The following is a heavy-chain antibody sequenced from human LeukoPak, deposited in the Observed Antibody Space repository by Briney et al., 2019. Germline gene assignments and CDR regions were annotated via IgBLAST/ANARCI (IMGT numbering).Heavy chain of an antibody. D-gene: IGHD6-13*01. J-gene: IGHJ4*02. CDR1: GDTFNTYT. CDR2: IFPMFDTA. V-gene: IGHV1-69*13. Sequence: ASVKVSCKASGDTFNTYTISWVRQAPGQGLEWMGGIFPMFDTANYAQKFQGRVTITADESTSTVYMELSSLRSEDTAVYYCAKGGIAAAPRRGCFDYWGQGTLVTVSS. CDR3: AKGGIAAAPRRGCFDY.